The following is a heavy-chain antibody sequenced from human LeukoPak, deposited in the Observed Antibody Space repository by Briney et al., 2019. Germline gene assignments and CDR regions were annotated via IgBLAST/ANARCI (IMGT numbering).Heavy chain of an antibody. CDR1: GFTFSSYW. CDR3: AREDCSSTSCYASKGSGRELNWFDP. Sequence: GGSLRLSCAASGFTFSSYWMHWVRQAPGKGLVWVSRINSDRSSTSYADSVKGRFTISRDNAKNTLYLQMNSLRAEDTAVYYCAREDCSSTSCYASKGSGRELNWFDPWGQGTLVTVSS. CDR2: INSDRSST. D-gene: IGHD2-2*01. J-gene: IGHJ5*02. V-gene: IGHV3-74*01.